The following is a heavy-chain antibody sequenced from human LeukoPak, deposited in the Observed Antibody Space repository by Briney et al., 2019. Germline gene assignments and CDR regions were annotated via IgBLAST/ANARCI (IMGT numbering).Heavy chain of an antibody. Sequence: SETLSLTCTVSGGSISSYYWSWIRQPPGKGLEWIGYIYYSGTTNYNPSLKSRVTISVDTSKNQFSLKLSSVTAADTAVYYCARQDYYLNWFDPWGQGTLVTVSS. D-gene: IGHD3-22*01. CDR2: IYYSGTT. V-gene: IGHV4-59*08. CDR3: ARQDYYLNWFDP. J-gene: IGHJ5*02. CDR1: GGSISSYY.